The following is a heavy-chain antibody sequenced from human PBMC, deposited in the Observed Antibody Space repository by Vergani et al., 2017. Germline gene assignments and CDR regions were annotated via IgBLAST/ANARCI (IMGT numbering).Heavy chain of an antibody. D-gene: IGHD3-22*01. Sequence: VQLVESGGGLVKPGGSLRLSCAASGFTFSSYSMNWVRQAPGKGLEWVAVIWYDGSNKYYADSVKGRFTISRDNSKNTLYLQMNSLRAEDTAVYYCAREGYYYDSSGSPNDAFDIWGQGTMVTVSS. CDR1: GFTFSSYS. J-gene: IGHJ3*02. CDR2: IWYDGSNK. CDR3: AREGYYYDSSGSPNDAFDI. V-gene: IGHV3-33*08.